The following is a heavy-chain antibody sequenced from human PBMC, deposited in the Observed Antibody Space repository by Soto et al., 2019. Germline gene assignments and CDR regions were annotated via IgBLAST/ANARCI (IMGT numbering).Heavy chain of an antibody. J-gene: IGHJ4*02. CDR3: ARTTAAIHLNY. V-gene: IGHV4-34*01. Sequence: QAQLQQWGTGLLKPSETLSLTCAVYGGSLSGNYWGWIRQPPGKGLEWMGETHHSGSTAYNPSLKILVTISVDTTRNQLSLKSNSVTAADTAVYYCARTTAAIHLNYWSQGTLVTVSS. CDR1: GGSLSGNY. D-gene: IGHD2-21*02. CDR2: THHSGST.